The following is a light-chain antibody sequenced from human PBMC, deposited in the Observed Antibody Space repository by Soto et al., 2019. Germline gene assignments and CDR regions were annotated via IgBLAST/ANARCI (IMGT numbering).Light chain of an antibody. V-gene: IGKV3-20*01. CDR3: QQYLGSPPGYS. CDR2: GAS. Sequence: EIVLTQSPGTLSLSPGERATLSCRASQSVSSTYLAWYQQKPGQAPRLLIYGASSRATGIPDRFSGSGSGTDFTLTISRLEPEDCAVYYCQQYLGSPPGYSFGQGTKLEIK. CDR1: QSVSSTY. J-gene: IGKJ2*01.